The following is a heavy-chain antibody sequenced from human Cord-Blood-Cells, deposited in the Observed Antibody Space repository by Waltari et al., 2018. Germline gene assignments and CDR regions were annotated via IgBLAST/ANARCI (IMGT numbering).Heavy chain of an antibody. D-gene: IGHD3-16*02. CDR2: INHSGST. Sequence: QVQLQQWGAGLLKPSETLSLTCAVYGGSFSGYYWSWIRQPPGKGLEWIGEINHSGSTNYNPSLKSRVTISVDTSKNRFSLKLSSVTAADTAVYYCARGSTYYDYVWGSYRLDAFDIWGQGTMVTVSS. CDR1: GGSFSGYY. CDR3: ARGSTYYDYVWGSYRLDAFDI. J-gene: IGHJ3*02. V-gene: IGHV4-34*01.